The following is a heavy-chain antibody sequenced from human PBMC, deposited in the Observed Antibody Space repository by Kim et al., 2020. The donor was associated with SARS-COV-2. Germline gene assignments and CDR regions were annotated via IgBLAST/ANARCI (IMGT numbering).Heavy chain of an antibody. CDR2: ISGSGGST. V-gene: IGHV3-23*01. J-gene: IGHJ5*02. CDR1: GFTFSSYA. D-gene: IGHD6-13*01. CDR3: ATSVELVMWFDP. Sequence: GGSLRLSCAASGFTFSSYAMSWVRQAPGKGLEWVSAISGSGGSTYYADSVKGRFTISRDNSKNTLYLQMNSLRAEDTAVYYCATSVELVMWFDPWGQGTLVTVSS.